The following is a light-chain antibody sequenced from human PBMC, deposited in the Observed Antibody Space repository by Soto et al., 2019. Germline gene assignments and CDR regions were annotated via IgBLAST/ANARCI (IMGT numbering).Light chain of an antibody. CDR2: AAS. V-gene: IGKV1-27*01. CDR1: QGITNY. Sequence: IQMTQSPSSLSASVGDKITITCRASQGITNYLAWYQQKPGKVPKLLIYAASTLQSGVPSRFSGSGSGTDFTLTITSLQPEDVATYYCQTYNRAPFTFGPGTKVDIK. CDR3: QTYNRAPFT. J-gene: IGKJ3*01.